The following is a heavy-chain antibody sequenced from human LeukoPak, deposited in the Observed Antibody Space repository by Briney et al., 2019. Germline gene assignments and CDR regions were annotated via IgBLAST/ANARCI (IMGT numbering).Heavy chain of an antibody. V-gene: IGHV3-7*01. CDR3: ATENYGSLAG. Sequence: GGSLRLSCAASGFTFSSYWMSWVRQALGKGLEWVANIKKDGSPNYYVDSVKGRFTISKDNAKNSLYLQMNSLRVEDTAVYYCATENYGSLAGWGQGTLVTVSS. J-gene: IGHJ4*02. CDR1: GFTFSSYW. CDR2: IKKDGSPN. D-gene: IGHD2-15*01.